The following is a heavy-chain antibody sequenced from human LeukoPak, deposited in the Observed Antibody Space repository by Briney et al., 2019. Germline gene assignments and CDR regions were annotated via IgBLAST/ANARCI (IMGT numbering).Heavy chain of an antibody. CDR3: ARDEYSGYDLGY. Sequence: GGSLRLSCAASGFSFSSYAMNWVRQALGKGLEWVSFISNSGSTIYYADSVKGRFTISRDNAKNSLYLQMNSLRAEDTAVYYCARDEYSGYDLGYWGQGTLVTVSS. CDR2: ISNSGSTI. D-gene: IGHD5-12*01. J-gene: IGHJ4*02. V-gene: IGHV3-48*03. CDR1: GFSFSSYA.